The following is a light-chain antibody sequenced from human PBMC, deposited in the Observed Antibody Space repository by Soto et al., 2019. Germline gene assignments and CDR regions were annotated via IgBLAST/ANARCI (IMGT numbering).Light chain of an antibody. CDR1: HAVTTN. Sequence: EIVMTQSPATLSVSPGERAALSCRASHAVTTNLAWYQQKPGQAPRLLIYHASTRATGVPARFSGSGSGTDFTLTISSLQSEDFALYYCQQYDNWPPTFDQGTKVEI. J-gene: IGKJ1*01. V-gene: IGKV3-15*01. CDR2: HAS. CDR3: QQYDNWPPT.